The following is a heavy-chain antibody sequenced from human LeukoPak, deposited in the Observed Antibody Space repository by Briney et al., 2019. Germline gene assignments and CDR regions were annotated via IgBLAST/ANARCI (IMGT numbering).Heavy chain of an antibody. V-gene: IGHV3-23*01. CDR1: GFTFSSYA. J-gene: IGHJ4*02. CDR3: AKDGYDSSGYYYYFDY. Sequence: GGSLRLSCAASGFTFSSYAMSWVRQAPGKGLEWVSAISGSGGSTYHADSVKGRFTISRDNSKNTLYLQMNSLRAEDTAVYYCAKDGYDSSGYYYYFDYWGQGTLVTVSS. D-gene: IGHD3-22*01. CDR2: ISGSGGST.